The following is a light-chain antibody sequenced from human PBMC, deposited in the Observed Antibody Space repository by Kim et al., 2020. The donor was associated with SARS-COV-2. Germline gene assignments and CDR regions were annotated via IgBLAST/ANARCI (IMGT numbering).Light chain of an antibody. CDR2: KAS. CDR3: QQYDTYQT. Sequence: DIQMTQSPSTLSASVGDRVTITCRASQSISSWLAWYQQKPGKAPKLLIYKASNLETGVPSRSSGSGYGTEFTLTISSLQPDDFATYYCQQYDTYQTFGQGTKVDIK. J-gene: IGKJ1*01. V-gene: IGKV1-5*03. CDR1: QSISSW.